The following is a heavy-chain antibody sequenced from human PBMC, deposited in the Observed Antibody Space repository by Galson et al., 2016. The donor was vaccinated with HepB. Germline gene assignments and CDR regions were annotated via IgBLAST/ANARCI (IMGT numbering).Heavy chain of an antibody. D-gene: IGHD3-3*01. V-gene: IGHV3-53*01. Sequence: SLRLSCAASGFTVSTTYMSWVRQAPGKGLEWVSVVYSGGATYYTDSVDGRFTISSDNSKNTLYLHTNSLRAEETAIYYCARIPYDSWSGSSGNYVDRWGQGTLVTVSS. CDR1: GFTVSTTY. CDR3: ARIPYDSWSGSSGNYVDR. CDR2: VYSGGAT. J-gene: IGHJ4*02.